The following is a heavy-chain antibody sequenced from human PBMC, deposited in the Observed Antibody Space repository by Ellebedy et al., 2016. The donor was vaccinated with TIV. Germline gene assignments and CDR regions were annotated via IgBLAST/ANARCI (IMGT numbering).Heavy chain of an antibody. J-gene: IGHJ6*02. D-gene: IGHD3-9*01. V-gene: IGHV4-59*08. CDR3: AGIPYYDIGYGMDV. Sequence: MPGGSLRLSCTVSGGSISSYYWSWIRQPPGKGLEWIGYIYYSGSTNYNPSLKSRVTISVDTSKNQFSLKLSSVTAADTAVYYCAGIPYYDIGYGMDVWGQGTTVTVSS. CDR2: IYYSGST. CDR1: GGSISSYY.